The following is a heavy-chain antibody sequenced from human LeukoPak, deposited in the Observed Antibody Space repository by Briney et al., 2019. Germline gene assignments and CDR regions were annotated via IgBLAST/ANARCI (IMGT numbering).Heavy chain of an antibody. CDR1: GFTFDDCA. J-gene: IGHJ4*02. D-gene: IGHD5-18*01. CDR2: ISWNSGSI. Sequence: GGSLRLSCAASGFTFDDCAMHWVRQAPGKGLEWVSGISWNSGSIGYADSVKGRFTISRDNAKNSLYLQMNSLRAEDTAVYYCAKKSFRSGYSYGTSFDYWGQGTLVTVSS. CDR3: AKKSFRSGYSYGTSFDY. V-gene: IGHV3-9*01.